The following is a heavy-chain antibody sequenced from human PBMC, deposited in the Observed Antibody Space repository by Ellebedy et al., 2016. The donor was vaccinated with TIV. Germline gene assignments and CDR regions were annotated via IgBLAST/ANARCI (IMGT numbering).Heavy chain of an antibody. D-gene: IGHD3-10*01. V-gene: IGHV3-23*01. Sequence: PGGSLRLSCATSGFTFDNFAMRWFRQAPGKGLEWVSAITGSGDRTFYADSVKGRFTVSRDTSKNTLYLQMNSLRAEDMAIYYCAKDSGKYGWNSEYWGQGTQVTVSS. CDR2: ITGSGDRT. CDR1: GFTFDNFA. CDR3: AKDSGKYGWNSEY. J-gene: IGHJ4*02.